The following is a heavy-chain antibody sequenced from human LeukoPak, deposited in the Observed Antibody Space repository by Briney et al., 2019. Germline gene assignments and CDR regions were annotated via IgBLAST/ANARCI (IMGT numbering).Heavy chain of an antibody. V-gene: IGHV5-51*01. J-gene: IGHJ3*02. CDR3: ARCVGPPTGDPDAFDI. CDR1: GYSFTSYW. Sequence: GESLKISCKGSGYSFTSYWIGWVRQMPGKGLEWMGIIYPGDSDTYYSPSFQGQVTISADKSISTAYLQWSSLKASDTAMYYCARCVGPPTGDPDAFDIWGQGTMVTVSS. CDR2: IYPGDSDT. D-gene: IGHD1-14*01.